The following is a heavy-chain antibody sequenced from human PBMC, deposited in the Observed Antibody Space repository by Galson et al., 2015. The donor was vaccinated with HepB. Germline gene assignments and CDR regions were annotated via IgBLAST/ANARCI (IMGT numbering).Heavy chain of an antibody. Sequence: SVKVSCKASGYTFTSYAMNWVRQAPGQGLEWMGWINTNTGNPTYAQGFTGRFVFSLDTSVSTAYLQISSLKAEDTAVYYCARDRVRFLEWLSRWFDPWGQGTLVTVSS. D-gene: IGHD3-3*01. CDR1: GYTFTSYA. CDR3: ARDRVRFLEWLSRWFDP. J-gene: IGHJ5*02. V-gene: IGHV7-4-1*02. CDR2: INTNTGNP.